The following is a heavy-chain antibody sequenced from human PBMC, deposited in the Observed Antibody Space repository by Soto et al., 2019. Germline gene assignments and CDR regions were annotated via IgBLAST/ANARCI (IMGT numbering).Heavy chain of an antibody. CDR1: GFTFNTYA. Sequence: QVQLVESGGGVVQPGRALRLSCAASGFTFNTYALHWVRQAPGKGLEWVAVISYDGSNKFYADSVKGRFTISRDNSKDARYLQMNSLRPGDTAVYYCAAHFDYWGQGALVTVSS. CDR3: AAHFDY. CDR2: ISYDGSNK. J-gene: IGHJ4*02. V-gene: IGHV3-30-3*01.